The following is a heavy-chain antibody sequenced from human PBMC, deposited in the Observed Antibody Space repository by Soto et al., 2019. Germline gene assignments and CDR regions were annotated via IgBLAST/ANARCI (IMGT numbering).Heavy chain of an antibody. D-gene: IGHD2-8*02. CDR2: ISYDGSNK. CDR3: ARDDGGVGYYGMDV. J-gene: IGHJ6*02. CDR1: GFTFSSYA. V-gene: IGHV3-30-3*01. Sequence: GGSLRLSCAASGFTFSSYAMHWVRQAPGKGLEWVAVISYDGSNKYYADSVKGRFTISRDNSKNTLYLQMNSLRAEDTAVYYCARDDGGVGYYGMDVWGQGTTVTVSS.